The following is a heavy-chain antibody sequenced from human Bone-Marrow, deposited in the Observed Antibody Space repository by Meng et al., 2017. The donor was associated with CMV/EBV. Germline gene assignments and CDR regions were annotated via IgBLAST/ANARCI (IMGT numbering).Heavy chain of an antibody. CDR3: ARERGYCSSTSCYHAEYNWFDP. J-gene: IGHJ5*02. Sequence: GESLKISCAASGFTVSSNEMSWVRQAPGKGLEWVAVISYDGSNKYYADSVKGRFTISRDNSKNTLYLQMNSLRAEDTAVYYCARERGYCSSTSCYHAEYNWFDPWGQGTLVTVSS. V-gene: IGHV3-30-3*01. D-gene: IGHD2-2*01. CDR1: GFTVSSNE. CDR2: ISYDGSNK.